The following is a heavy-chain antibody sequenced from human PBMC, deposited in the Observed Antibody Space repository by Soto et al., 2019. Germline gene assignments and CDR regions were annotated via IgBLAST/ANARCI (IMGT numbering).Heavy chain of an antibody. CDR3: ATLATRSDY. CDR1: GFSISGYC. V-gene: IGHV3-74*01. Sequence: EAQLLESGGGLVQPGGSLRLSCAASGFSISGYCMHWVRQTPGKAPVWVSRINSDGSSTSYADSVKGRFTISGDNARNTFYQQMTSLRAEDTAVYYCATLATRSDYWGQGTPVTVSS. J-gene: IGHJ4*02. D-gene: IGHD1-26*01. CDR2: INSDGSST.